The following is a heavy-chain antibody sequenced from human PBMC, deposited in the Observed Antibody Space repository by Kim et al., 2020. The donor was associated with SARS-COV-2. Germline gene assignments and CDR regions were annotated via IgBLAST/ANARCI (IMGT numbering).Heavy chain of an antibody. CDR2: ISYEGSKK. Sequence: GGSLRLACAASGFTFNNYGIHWVRQAPGKGLEWVAYISYEGSKKYYVDSVKGRFTISRDSSKNTLYLQMNSLRSEDTAVYYCAKGREYFEILSGHSAIVYWGQGTLVTVSS. CDR3: AKGREYFEILSGHSAIVY. J-gene: IGHJ4*02. D-gene: IGHD3-9*01. CDR1: GFTFNNYG. V-gene: IGHV3-30*18.